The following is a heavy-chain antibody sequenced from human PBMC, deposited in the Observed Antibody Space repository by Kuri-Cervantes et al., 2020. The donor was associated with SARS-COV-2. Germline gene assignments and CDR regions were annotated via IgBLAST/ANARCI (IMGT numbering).Heavy chain of an antibody. CDR2: IYYSGST. J-gene: IGHJ6*03. V-gene: IGHV4-61*01. CDR3: ASVKYIDYYYYMDV. D-gene: IGHD2-15*01. CDR1: GGSVSSGSYY. Sequence: GSLRLSCTFSGGSVSSGSYYWSWIRQPPGKGLECIGYIYYSGSTNYNPSLKSRVNISVDTSKNQFSLKLSSVTAADTAVYYCASVKYIDYYYYMDVWGKGTTVTVSS.